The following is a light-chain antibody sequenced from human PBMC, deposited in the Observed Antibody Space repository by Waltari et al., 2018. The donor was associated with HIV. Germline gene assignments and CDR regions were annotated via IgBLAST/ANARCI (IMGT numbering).Light chain of an antibody. CDR3: SSYTSVNTRV. CDR2: EVT. J-gene: IGLJ3*02. CDR1: SSDIVNYHY. V-gene: IGLV2-14*01. Sequence: QSVLTQPASVSGSPAQSITISCTGSSSDIVNYHYVSWYQQHPGKAPKLLIYEVTNRPSGISNRFSGSKSGNTASLTISGLHLEDESDYYCSSYTSVNTRVFGGGTKLTVL.